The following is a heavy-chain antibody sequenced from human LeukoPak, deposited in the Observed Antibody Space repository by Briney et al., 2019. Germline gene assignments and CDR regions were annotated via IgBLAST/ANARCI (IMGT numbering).Heavy chain of an antibody. V-gene: IGHV3-23*01. J-gene: IGHJ4*02. Sequence: SLRLSCSPSGFTFSRYAMSWDRQAPGKGREGVSGISGSGGSTYYADTVKGRFTISRDNSKNTLYLQMNSLRAEDTAVYYCARKYSSGWYVYYFDYWGQGTLVTVSS. D-gene: IGHD6-19*01. CDR1: GFTFSRYA. CDR3: ARKYSSGWYVYYFDY. CDR2: ISGSGGST.